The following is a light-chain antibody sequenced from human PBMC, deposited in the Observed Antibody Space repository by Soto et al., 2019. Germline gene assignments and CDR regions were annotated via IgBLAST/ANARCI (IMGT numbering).Light chain of an antibody. CDR2: FAS. V-gene: IGKV3-15*01. CDR3: QQYNQWPLT. J-gene: IGKJ4*01. Sequence: EIVMTQSPATLSVSPGERATLSCRASQSVSNNLAWYQQKPGQAPRLLIYFASTRATGIPARFSGSGSGTEFTLTITSPQSEDFAVYYCQQYNQWPLTFGGGTKVETK. CDR1: QSVSNN.